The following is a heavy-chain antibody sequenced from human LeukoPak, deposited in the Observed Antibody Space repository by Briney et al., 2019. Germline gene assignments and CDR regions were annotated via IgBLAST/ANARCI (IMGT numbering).Heavy chain of an antibody. D-gene: IGHD3-16*02. CDR1: GFTFSSYG. CDR2: IWYDGSNK. V-gene: IGHV3-33*01. CDR3: ARDGLYYDYVWGSYRYLSWFDP. Sequence: GGSLRLSCAASGFTFSSYGMHWVRQAPGKGLEWVAVIWYDGSNKYYADSVKGRFTISRDNSRNTLYLQMNSLRAEDTAVYYCARDGLYYDYVWGSYRYLSWFDPWGQGTLVTVFS. J-gene: IGHJ5*02.